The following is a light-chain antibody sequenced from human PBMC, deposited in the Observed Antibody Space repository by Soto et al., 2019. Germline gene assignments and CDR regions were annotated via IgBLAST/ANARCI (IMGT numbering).Light chain of an antibody. CDR1: SSDVGSYNY. CDR2: EVS. CDR3: SSYTTRNALYG. V-gene: IGLV2-14*01. Sequence: QSVLTQPASVSGSPGQSITISCTGTSSDVGSYNYVSWYQLHPGKAPKLMIYEVSNRPSGVSNRFSGSKSGDTASLTISGLQAEDEADYYCSSYTTRNALYGFGTGTKV. J-gene: IGLJ1*01.